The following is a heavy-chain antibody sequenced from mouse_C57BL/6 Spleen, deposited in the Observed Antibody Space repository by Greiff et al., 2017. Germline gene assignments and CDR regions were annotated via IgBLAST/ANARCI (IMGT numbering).Heavy chain of an antibody. CDR3: ARHEVRSAGDGYFDF. V-gene: IGHV1-62-2*01. J-gene: IGHJ1*03. CDR2: FYPGSGSI. D-gene: IGHD2-13*01. Sequence: VQLQQSGAELVKPGASVKLSCKASGYTFTEYTIHWVKQRFGQGLAWIGWFYPGSGSIQYNEQFKDKATLTADKSSSPVSIELSKLTSEVCSVYYCARHEVRSAGDGYFDFWGTGTTVTVSS. CDR1: GYTFTEYT.